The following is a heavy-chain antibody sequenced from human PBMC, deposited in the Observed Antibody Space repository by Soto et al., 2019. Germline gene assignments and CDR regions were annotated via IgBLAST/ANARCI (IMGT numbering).Heavy chain of an antibody. V-gene: IGHV6-1*01. Sequence: PSQTLSLTCAISGDSVSSSSSAWNWIRQSPSRGLEWLGRTYYRSTWIHDYAVSVKSRIIINPDTSQNQSSLQLNSVTPDDTAVYYCARGLRPHFDYWGLGTLVTVSS. CDR2: TYYRSTWIH. D-gene: IGHD3-10*01. J-gene: IGHJ4*02. CDR3: ARGLRPHFDY. CDR1: GDSVSSSSSA.